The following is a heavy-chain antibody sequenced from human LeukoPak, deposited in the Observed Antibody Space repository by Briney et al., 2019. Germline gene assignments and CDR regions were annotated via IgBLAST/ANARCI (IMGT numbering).Heavy chain of an antibody. CDR1: GYTFTSYD. Sequence: ASVKVSCKASGYTFTSYDINWVRQATGQGLEWMGWMNPNSGNTGYAQKFQGRVTMTRNTSISTAYMELSSLRSEDTAVYYCARSPRYYYYMDVWGKGTTVTISS. J-gene: IGHJ6*03. CDR3: ARSPRYYYYMDV. CDR2: MNPNSGNT. V-gene: IGHV1-8*01.